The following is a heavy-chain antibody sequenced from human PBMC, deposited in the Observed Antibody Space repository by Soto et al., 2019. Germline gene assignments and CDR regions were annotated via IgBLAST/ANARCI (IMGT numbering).Heavy chain of an antibody. CDR1: GFTFSSYG. D-gene: IGHD1-7*01. CDR3: AKEGLELHVDY. J-gene: IGHJ4*02. CDR2: ISYDGSNK. V-gene: IGHV3-30*18. Sequence: QVQLVESGGGVVQPGRSLRLSCAASGFTFSSYGMHWVRQAPGKGLEWVAVISYDGSNKYYADSVKGRFTISRDNSKNTLYLQMNSLRGEATAVYYCAKEGLELHVDYWGQGTLVTVSS.